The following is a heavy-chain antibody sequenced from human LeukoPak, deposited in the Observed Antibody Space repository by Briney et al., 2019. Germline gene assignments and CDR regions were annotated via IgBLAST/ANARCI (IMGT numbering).Heavy chain of an antibody. CDR2: IWYDGSNK. Sequence: PGGSLRLSCAASGFTFSSYGMHWVRQAPGKGLEWVAVIWYDGSNKYYADSVKGRFTISRDNSKNTLYLQMNSLRAEDTAVYYCARDINRWNDPTRWFGPWGQGTLVTVSS. D-gene: IGHD1-1*01. V-gene: IGHV3-33*01. CDR3: ARDINRWNDPTRWFGP. CDR1: GFTFSSYG. J-gene: IGHJ5*02.